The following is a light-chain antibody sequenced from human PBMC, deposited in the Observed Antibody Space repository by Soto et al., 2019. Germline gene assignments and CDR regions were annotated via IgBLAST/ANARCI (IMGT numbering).Light chain of an antibody. V-gene: IGKV3-20*01. CDR2: GAS. CDR3: QQYGISPSYT. J-gene: IGKJ2*01. Sequence: EIVLTQSPGALSLSPGEGATLSCRAIQSLSSSYVAWYQQKVGQPPRLLIYGASNRATGIPDRFSGSWSGTEFTLTISRLEPEDFAVYYCQQYGISPSYTFAQGTKVDI. CDR1: QSLSSSY.